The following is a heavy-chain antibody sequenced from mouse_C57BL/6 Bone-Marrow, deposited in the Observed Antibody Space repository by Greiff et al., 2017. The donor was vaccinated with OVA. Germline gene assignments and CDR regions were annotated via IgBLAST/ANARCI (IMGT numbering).Heavy chain of an antibody. CDR1: GYTFTSYW. CDR2: IDPSDSYT. V-gene: IGHV1-50*01. Sequence: QVQLQQPGAELVKPGASVKLSCKASGYTFTSYWMQWVKQRPGQGLEWIGEIDPSDSYTNYNHKFKGKATLTVDTSSSTAYMQLSSLTSEDSAVYYSASAVFAYWGQGTLVTVSA. CDR3: ASAVFAY. J-gene: IGHJ3*01.